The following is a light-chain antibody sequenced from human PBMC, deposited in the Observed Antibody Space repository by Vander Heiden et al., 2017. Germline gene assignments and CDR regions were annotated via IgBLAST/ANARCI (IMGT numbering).Light chain of an antibody. V-gene: IGKV1-33*01. Sequence: DIQMTQSPSSLSASEGDRVTITCQASRDITKYIIWFQQKPGKAPQILIYDTSNLQTGVPSRFSGSGSGTDFTFTISGQQPEDIATYYCQQYADLPWTFGQGTKVEIK. CDR3: QQYADLPWT. CDR1: RDITKY. CDR2: DTS. J-gene: IGKJ1*01.